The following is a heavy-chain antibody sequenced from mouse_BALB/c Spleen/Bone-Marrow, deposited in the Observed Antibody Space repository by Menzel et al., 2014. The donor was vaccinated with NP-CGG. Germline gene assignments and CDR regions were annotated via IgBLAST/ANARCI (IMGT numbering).Heavy chain of an antibody. CDR3: ARSGNYWYFDV. Sequence: QVQLKQSGAELARPGASVNLSCKASGYTFTSYWMQWVKQRPGQGLEWIGAIYPGDGDTRYTQKFKGKATLTADKSSSTAYMQLSSLASEDSAVYYCARSGNYWYFDVWGAGTAVTVSS. J-gene: IGHJ1*01. D-gene: IGHD2-1*01. CDR2: IYPGDGDT. CDR1: GYTFTSYW. V-gene: IGHV1-87*01.